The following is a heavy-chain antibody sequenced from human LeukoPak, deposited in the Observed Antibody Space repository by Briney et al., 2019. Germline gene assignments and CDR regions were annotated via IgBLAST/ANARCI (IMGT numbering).Heavy chain of an antibody. CDR1: GYTFTGYY. CDR3: ARDGGYYYDSSGPYYYCYYMDV. J-gene: IGHJ6*03. Sequence: ASVKVSCKASGYTFTGYYMHWVRQAPGQGLEWMGWINPNSGGTNYAQKFQGRVTMTRDTSISTAYMELSRLRSDDTAVYYCARDGGYYYDSSGPYYYCYYMDVWGKGTTVTVSS. D-gene: IGHD3-22*01. CDR2: INPNSGGT. V-gene: IGHV1-2*02.